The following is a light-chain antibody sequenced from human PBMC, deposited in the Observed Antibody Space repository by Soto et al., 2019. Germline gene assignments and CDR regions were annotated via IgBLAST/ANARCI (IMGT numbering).Light chain of an antibody. V-gene: IGLV1-44*01. J-gene: IGLJ2*01. Sequence: QSVLTQPPSASGTPGQRVTISCSGSSSNIGSNTVNWYQQLPGTAPKLLIYSNNPRPPRAPDRYSGAKSGTSACLAISELQEVDEADYYFAAWEGSLNGVVFGGGTKVTVL. CDR3: AAWEGSLNGVV. CDR1: SSNIGSNT. CDR2: SNN.